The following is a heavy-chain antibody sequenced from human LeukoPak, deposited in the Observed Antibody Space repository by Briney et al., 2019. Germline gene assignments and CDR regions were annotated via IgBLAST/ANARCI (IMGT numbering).Heavy chain of an antibody. CDR1: GFTFSTYA. J-gene: IGHJ4*02. V-gene: IGHV3-23*01. Sequence: GGSLRLSCAASGFTFSTYAMTWVRQAPGKGLEWVSAISNNGGSTYYADSVKGRFTISRDNAKNTLYLQMNSLRVEDTAVYYCTRGGVDYWGQGTLVTVSS. CDR2: ISNNGGST. CDR3: TRGGVDY.